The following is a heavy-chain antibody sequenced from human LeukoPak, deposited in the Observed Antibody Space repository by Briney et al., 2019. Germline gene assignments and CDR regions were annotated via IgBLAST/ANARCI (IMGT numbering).Heavy chain of an antibody. Sequence: ASVKVSCKASGYTFTGYYMHWVRQAPGQGLEWMGWINPNSGGTNYAQKFQGWVTMTTDTSTSTAYMELRSLRSDDTAVYYCARVGAYSSSSLGDYWGQGTLVTVSS. CDR1: GYTFTGYY. V-gene: IGHV1-2*04. D-gene: IGHD6-6*01. CDR3: ARVGAYSSSSLGDY. CDR2: INPNSGGT. J-gene: IGHJ4*02.